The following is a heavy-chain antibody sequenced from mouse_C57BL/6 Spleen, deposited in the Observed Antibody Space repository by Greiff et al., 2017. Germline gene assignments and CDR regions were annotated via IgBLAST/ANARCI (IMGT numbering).Heavy chain of an antibody. CDR1: GYAFSSYW. CDR3: ARSSAVVADDY. J-gene: IGHJ4*01. V-gene: IGHV1-80*01. D-gene: IGHD1-1*01. Sequence: VMLVESGAELVKPGASVKISCKASGYAFSSYWMNWVKQRPGKGLEWIGQIYPGDGDTNYNGKFKGKATLTADKSSSTAYMQLSSLTSEDSAVYFCARSSAVVADDYWGQGTSVTVSS. CDR2: IYPGDGDT.